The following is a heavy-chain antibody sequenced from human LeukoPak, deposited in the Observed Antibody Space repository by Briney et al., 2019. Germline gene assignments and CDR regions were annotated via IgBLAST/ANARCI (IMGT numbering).Heavy chain of an antibody. CDR3: ARVLSDDSTNYISSYYYYMDV. CDR2: IYYSGST. Sequence: SETLSLTCTVSGGSISSSSYYWGWIRQPPGKGLEWIGSIYYSGSTYYNPSLKSRVTISVDTSKNQFSLKLSSVTAADTAVYYCARVLSDDSTNYISSYYYYMDVWGKGTTVTVSS. CDR1: GGSISSSSYY. V-gene: IGHV4-39*07. J-gene: IGHJ6*03. D-gene: IGHD4-11*01.